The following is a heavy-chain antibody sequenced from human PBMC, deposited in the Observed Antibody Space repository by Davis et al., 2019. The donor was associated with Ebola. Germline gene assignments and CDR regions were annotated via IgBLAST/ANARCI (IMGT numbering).Heavy chain of an antibody. J-gene: IGHJ4*02. CDR3: ATENYVDTAMEDY. CDR2: TWDDGSNR. V-gene: IGHV3-30*02. D-gene: IGHD5-18*01. CDR1: GFTFSDYG. Sequence: GGSLRLSCVAFGFTFSDYGMHWVRQAPGKGLEWVAFTWDDGSNRYYGDSVGGRFTISRDNSKNTLYLQMNSLRAEDTAVYYCATENYVDTAMEDYWGQGTLVTVSS.